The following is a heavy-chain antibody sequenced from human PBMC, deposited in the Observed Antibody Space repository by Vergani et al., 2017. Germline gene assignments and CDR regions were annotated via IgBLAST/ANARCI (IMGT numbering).Heavy chain of an antibody. CDR3: ARHWAVVAANNWFDP. CDR2: IYYSCTT. J-gene: IGHJ5*02. CDR1: GAYVGSGGYY. V-gene: IGHV4-31*03. Sequence: QVQLQESGPGLVKASQTLSLTCSVSGAYVGSGGYYWSWVRQRPGMGLDWIGYIYYSCTTYYNPSLESRLTISLDTSENHLSIQWTSVTAADTAVYYCARHWAVVAANNWFDPWGQGTLVTVSS. D-gene: IGHD2-15*01.